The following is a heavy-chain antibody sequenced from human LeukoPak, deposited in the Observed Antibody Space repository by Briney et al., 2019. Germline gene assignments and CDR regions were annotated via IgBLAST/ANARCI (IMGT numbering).Heavy chain of an antibody. J-gene: IGHJ4*02. D-gene: IGHD6-19*01. CDR2: ISAYNGNT. CDR3: ARETDSSGWVAPFDY. Sequence: ASVKVSCKASGYTFTSYGISWVRQAPGQGLEWMGWISAYNGNTNYAQKLQGRVTMTTDTSTSTAYMELRSLRSDDTAVYYCARETDSSGWVAPFDYWGQGTLVTVSS. CDR1: GYTFTSYG. V-gene: IGHV1-18*01.